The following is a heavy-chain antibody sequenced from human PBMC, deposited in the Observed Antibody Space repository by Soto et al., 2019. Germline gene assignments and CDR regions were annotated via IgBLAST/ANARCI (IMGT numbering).Heavy chain of an antibody. CDR3: ARGGRDGYNNFDY. CDR2: IYSGGTP. J-gene: IGHJ4*02. CDR1: RFTVSSNY. D-gene: IGHD5-12*01. Sequence: EVQLVESGGCLVQPGGSLRLSCAASRFTVSSNYLGWVRQAPGKRLEWVSVIYSGGTPYYADSVKGRFTISRDNSKNTLYLQMNSLRAEDTAVYYCARGGRDGYNNFDYWGQGTLVTVSS. V-gene: IGHV3-66*01.